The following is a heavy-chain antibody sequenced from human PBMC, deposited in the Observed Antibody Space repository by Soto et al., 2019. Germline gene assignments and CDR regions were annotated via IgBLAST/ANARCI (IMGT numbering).Heavy chain of an antibody. CDR2: IGVDNVKT. V-gene: IGHV1-18*04. CDR3: SRARYCTSPSCYNHYYYGMDI. CDR1: GYTFTKYG. Sequence: QEQLVQSGGEVKKPGASVRVSCKASGYTFTKYGITWVRQAPGQGLEWMGWIGVDNVKTNYARKLQGRVIMTAATSASTAYMELRSLRSDDTAVYYCSRARYCTSPSCYNHYYYGMDIWGQGTTVSVSS. D-gene: IGHD2-2*02. J-gene: IGHJ6*02.